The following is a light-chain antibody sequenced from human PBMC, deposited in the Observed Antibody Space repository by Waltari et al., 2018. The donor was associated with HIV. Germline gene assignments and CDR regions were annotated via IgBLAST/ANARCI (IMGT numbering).Light chain of an antibody. CDR1: QTVTSK. V-gene: IGKV1-39*01. Sequence: DIQMTQSPLSLSASVGDSVTILCRASQTVTSKVNWYQQKPGEAPKVLIYDAPALHGGVPSRFRGGGSGTDFTLIITSLQPDDFATYFCQQSYSSPLTFGPGTKVYIK. J-gene: IGKJ3*01. CDR3: QQSYSSPLT. CDR2: DAP.